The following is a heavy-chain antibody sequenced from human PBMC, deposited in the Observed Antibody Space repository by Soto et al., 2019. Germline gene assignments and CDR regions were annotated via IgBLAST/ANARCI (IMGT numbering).Heavy chain of an antibody. V-gene: IGHV3-7*01. CDR1: GFSLSSHS. CDR3: ARLVNDVTTYDV. J-gene: IGHJ4*02. CDR2: VKFDGSAE. Sequence: EVYLVESGGGLVQRGGSLRVSCAAFGFSLSSHSMSWVRQARGKGLEWVASVKFDGSAEFCLDSVKGRFTISRDHAENILSLQMDNLRDEDTAVYYCARLVNDVTTYDVWGQGTLVTVSS. D-gene: IGHD3-22*01.